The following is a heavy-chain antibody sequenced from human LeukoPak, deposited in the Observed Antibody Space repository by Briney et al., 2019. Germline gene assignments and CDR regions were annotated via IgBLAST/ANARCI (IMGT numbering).Heavy chain of an antibody. J-gene: IGHJ5*02. CDR2: ITSSGSTDYT. D-gene: IGHD6-19*01. Sequence: GGSLRLSCVASGFNFSSFAMSWVRQAPGKGLEWVSAITSSGSTDYTYYADSVKGRFTISRDNSKNTLYLEMNSLRAEDTAVYYCAKPPHGSGWYTDNWFDPWGQGTRVPVSA. V-gene: IGHV3-23*05. CDR3: AKPPHGSGWYTDNWFDP. CDR1: GFNFSSFA.